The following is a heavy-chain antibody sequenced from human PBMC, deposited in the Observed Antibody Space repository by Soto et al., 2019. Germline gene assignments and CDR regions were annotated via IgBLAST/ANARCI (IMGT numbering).Heavy chain of an antibody. J-gene: IGHJ4*02. CDR2: ISGSGGST. CDR3: AKDIAADWIFDY. Sequence: GGSLRLSCAASGFTFSSYAMSWVRQAPGKGLEWVSAISGSGGSTCYADSVKGRFTISRDNSKNTLYLQMNSLRAEDTAVYYCAKDIAADWIFDYWGQGTLVTVSS. D-gene: IGHD6-6*01. CDR1: GFTFSSYA. V-gene: IGHV3-23*01.